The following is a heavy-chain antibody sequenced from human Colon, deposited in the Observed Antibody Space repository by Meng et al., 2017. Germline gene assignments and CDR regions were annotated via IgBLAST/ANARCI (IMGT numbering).Heavy chain of an antibody. CDR1: DFTVSDKY. CDR2: VYRGGST. V-gene: IGHV3-53*01. Sequence: GGSLRLSCAVSDFTVSDKYMGWLRQAPGKGLEWVSIVYRGGSTDYPDSVKGRFTISRDNSKDTLYLQMNSLRGDDTAVYYCATSSLGWGGDAFDIWGPGTTVTVSS. D-gene: IGHD7-27*01. CDR3: ATSSLGWGGDAFDI. J-gene: IGHJ3*02.